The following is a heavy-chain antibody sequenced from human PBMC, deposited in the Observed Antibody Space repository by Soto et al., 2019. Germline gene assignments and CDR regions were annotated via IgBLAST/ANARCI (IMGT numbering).Heavy chain of an antibody. Sequence: SETLSLTCGVYGGSFNGYYWTWIRQPPGKGLEWIGEINHSGIANYNPSLKRRVTISVDTSKNQFSLEWRSVTAADTAVYYCARGNDYYYDSSGSYDYWGQGTLVT. CDR1: GGSFNGYY. CDR2: INHSGIA. CDR3: ARGNDYYYDSSGSYDY. V-gene: IGHV4-34*01. D-gene: IGHD3-22*01. J-gene: IGHJ4*02.